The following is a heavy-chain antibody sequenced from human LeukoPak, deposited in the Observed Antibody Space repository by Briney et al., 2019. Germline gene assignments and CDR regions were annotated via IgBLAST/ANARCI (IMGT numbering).Heavy chain of an antibody. Sequence: GVSLRLSCAASGFTVNSNYMSWVRQAPGKGLEWVSLIYTGGSTYYADSVRGRFTISRDNSKNTLYFQMNSLRPEGTAIYYCARGFGKAAADVFGGYTMDVWGQGTTVTVSS. D-gene: IGHD6-13*01. V-gene: IGHV3-66*02. J-gene: IGHJ6*02. CDR2: IYTGGST. CDR3: ARGFGKAAADVFGGYTMDV. CDR1: GFTVNSNY.